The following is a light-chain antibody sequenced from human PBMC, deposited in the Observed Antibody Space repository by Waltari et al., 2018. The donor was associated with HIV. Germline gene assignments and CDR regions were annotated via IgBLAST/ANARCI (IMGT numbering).Light chain of an antibody. Sequence: QSALTQPASVSGSPGQSITISCTGTSSDVGRYNLVSWYQHHPGKAPKLMIYEGSKRPSGVSNRFSGSKSGNTASLTISGLQAEDEADYYCCSYVSSNTFVVFGGGTKLTVL. CDR1: SSDVGRYNL. CDR3: CSYVSSNTFVV. CDR2: EGS. V-gene: IGLV2-23*03. J-gene: IGLJ2*01.